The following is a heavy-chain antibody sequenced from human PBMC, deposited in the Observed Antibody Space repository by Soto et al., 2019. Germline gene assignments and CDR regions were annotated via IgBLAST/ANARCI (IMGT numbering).Heavy chain of an antibody. CDR2: IYYSGST. J-gene: IGHJ4*02. D-gene: IGHD1-26*01. V-gene: IGHV4-31*03. Sequence: QVQLQESGPGLVKPSQTLSLTCTVSGGSISSGGYYWSWIRQNPVKGLEWIGYIYYSGSTYYNPSLKSRITISMDTSKNQFSLKLSSVTAADTAVYYCAKGDKWESLLDYWGQGTLVTVSS. CDR3: AKGDKWESLLDY. CDR1: GGSISSGGYY.